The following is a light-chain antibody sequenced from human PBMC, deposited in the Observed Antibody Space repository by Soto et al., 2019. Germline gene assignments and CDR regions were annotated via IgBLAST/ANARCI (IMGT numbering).Light chain of an antibody. Sequence: DIQMTQSPSSLSASVGDRVTITCRASQSINKNLNWYQQKPGKAPKLLIYTASSLQSGVPSRFSGSGSGTDFTLTISSLQPEDFATYYCQQSYSTLLTFGGGTKVELK. V-gene: IGKV1-39*01. CDR3: QQSYSTLLT. CDR2: TAS. J-gene: IGKJ4*01. CDR1: QSINKN.